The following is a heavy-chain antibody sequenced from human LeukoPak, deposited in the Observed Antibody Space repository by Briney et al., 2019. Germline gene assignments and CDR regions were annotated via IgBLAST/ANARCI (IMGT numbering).Heavy chain of an antibody. Sequence: PGGSLRLSCAASGFTFSSYWMHWVRQAPGKGLVWVSRINSDGSSTSYADSVKGRFTISRDNAKNTLYLQMNSLRAEDTAVYYCAREGYSSGWTIDYWGQGTLVTVSS. CDR1: GFTFSSYW. D-gene: IGHD6-19*01. CDR2: INSDGSST. V-gene: IGHV3-74*01. J-gene: IGHJ4*02. CDR3: AREGYSSGWTIDY.